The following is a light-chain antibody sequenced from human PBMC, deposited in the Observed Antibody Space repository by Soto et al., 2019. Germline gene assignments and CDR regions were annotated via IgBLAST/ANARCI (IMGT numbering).Light chain of an antibody. Sequence: QSVLTQPPSVSGAPGQRVSISCTGSTSNIGAPYDVHWYQHLPGAAPKLLIYGDNNRPSGVPDRFSGSKSGTSASLATTNLQAEDEADYYCAAWDDSLGGFYVFGTGTKVNVL. CDR3: AAWDDSLGGFYV. CDR1: TSNIGAPYD. CDR2: GDN. V-gene: IGLV1-40*01. J-gene: IGLJ1*01.